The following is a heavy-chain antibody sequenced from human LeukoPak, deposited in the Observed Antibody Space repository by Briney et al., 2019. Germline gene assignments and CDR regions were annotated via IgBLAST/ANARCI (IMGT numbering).Heavy chain of an antibody. Sequence: PGGSLRLSCAACGFTFSSYAMSWVRQAPGKGLEWVSAISGSGGSTYYADSVKGRFTIPRDNSKNTLYLQMNSLRAEDTAVYYCAAYYDSSGYYRTPFDYWGQGTLVTVST. J-gene: IGHJ4*02. V-gene: IGHV3-23*01. CDR1: GFTFSSYA. CDR3: AAYYDSSGYYRTPFDY. CDR2: ISGSGGST. D-gene: IGHD3-22*01.